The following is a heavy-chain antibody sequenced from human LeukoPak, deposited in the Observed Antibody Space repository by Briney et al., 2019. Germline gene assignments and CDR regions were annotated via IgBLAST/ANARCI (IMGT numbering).Heavy chain of an antibody. CDR1: GGSISSGVYY. Sequence: PSQTLSLTCTVSGGSISSGVYYWSWIRQHPGKGLEWIGYIYYSGSTYYNPSLKSRVTISVDTSKNQFSLKLSSVTAADTAVYYCARTRLRWYFQHWGQGTLVTVSS. J-gene: IGHJ1*01. CDR3: ARTRLRWYFQH. D-gene: IGHD4-23*01. CDR2: IYYSGST. V-gene: IGHV4-31*03.